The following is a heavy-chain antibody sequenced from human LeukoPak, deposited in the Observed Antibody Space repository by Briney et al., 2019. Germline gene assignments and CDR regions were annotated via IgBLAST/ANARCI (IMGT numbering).Heavy chain of an antibody. CDR3: ARDSAGGYDWTTTNDY. V-gene: IGHV3-48*01. Sequence: PGGSQKLSCAASGFTFSNYSMNWVRQAPGKGLEWVSYISSSSYTIYYADSVKGRFTISRDNAKNSLYLQMNSLRAEDTAVYYCARDSAGGYDWTTTNDYWGQGTLVTVSS. D-gene: IGHD5-12*01. J-gene: IGHJ4*02. CDR2: ISSSSYTI. CDR1: GFTFSNYS.